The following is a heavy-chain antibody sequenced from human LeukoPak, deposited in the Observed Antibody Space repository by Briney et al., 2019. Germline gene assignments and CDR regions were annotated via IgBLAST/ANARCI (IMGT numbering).Heavy chain of an antibody. CDR3: MGGFVGSNWFDP. Sequence: GGSLSLSCAASSFTISGSAMHWLRQASGKGLEWVSRIRSKANSYATAYAPSVKGRFTISRDDSKNTAYLQMNSLKAEDTAVYYCMGGFVGSNWFDPWGQGTLVTVSS. D-gene: IGHD3-16*01. V-gene: IGHV3-73*01. CDR1: SFTISGSA. CDR2: IRSKANSYAT. J-gene: IGHJ5*02.